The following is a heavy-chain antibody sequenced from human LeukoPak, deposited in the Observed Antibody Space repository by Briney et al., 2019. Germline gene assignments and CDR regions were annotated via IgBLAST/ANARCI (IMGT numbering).Heavy chain of an antibody. J-gene: IGHJ6*03. V-gene: IGHV3-23*01. CDR3: AKPGGDSRDYYYYMDV. Sequence: GGSLRLSCAASGFTFSNYGMSWVRQAPGKGLEWVPAISGSGGNTYYADSVKGRFTTSRDNSKNTLYLQMNSLRAEDTAVYYCAKPGGDSRDYYYYMDVWGKGTTVTISS. CDR1: GFTFSNYG. D-gene: IGHD4-17*01. CDR2: ISGSGGNT.